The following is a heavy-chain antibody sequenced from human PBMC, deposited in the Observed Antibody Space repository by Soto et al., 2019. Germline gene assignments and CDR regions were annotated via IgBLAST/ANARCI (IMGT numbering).Heavy chain of an antibody. Sequence: QVQLVESGGGVVQPGRSLRLSCAASGFTFSSYAMHWVRHAPGKGLEWVTVISFDGKNKYYADSVKGRFTISRDDSKNTLYLQMNSLRAEDTAVYYCASEILPPYCGSDCYPYCDYWGQGTLVTVSS. CDR1: GFTFSSYA. V-gene: IGHV3-30*04. J-gene: IGHJ4*02. CDR2: ISFDGKNK. D-gene: IGHD2-21*02. CDR3: ASEILPPYCGSDCYPYCDY.